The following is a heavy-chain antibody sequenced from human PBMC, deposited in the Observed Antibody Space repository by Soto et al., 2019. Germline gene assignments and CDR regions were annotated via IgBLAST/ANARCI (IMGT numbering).Heavy chain of an antibody. CDR2: INHSGST. D-gene: IGHD6-13*01. CDR1: GGSFSGYY. V-gene: IGHV4-34*01. Sequence: KPSETLSLTCAVYGGSFSGYYWSWIRQPPGKGLEWIGEINHSGSTNYNPSLKSRVTISVDTSKNQFSLKLSSVTAADTAVYYCARAFIAAAGTSLSYYWYFDLWGRGTLVTVSS. CDR3: ARAFIAAAGTSLSYYWYFDL. J-gene: IGHJ2*01.